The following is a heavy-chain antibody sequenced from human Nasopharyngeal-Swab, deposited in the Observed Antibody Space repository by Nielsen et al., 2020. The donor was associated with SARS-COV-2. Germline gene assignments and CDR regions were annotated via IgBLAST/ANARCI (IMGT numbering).Heavy chain of an antibody. J-gene: IGHJ5*02. CDR3: AGVDTAMVRFDP. CDR2: IVVGSGNT. CDR1: GFTFTSSA. Sequence: SVKVSCKASGFTFTSSAVQWVRQARGQRLEWIGWIVVGSGNTNYAQKFQEKVTITRDMSTSTAYMELSSLRSEDTAVYYCAGVDTAMVRFDPWGQGTLVTGSS. D-gene: IGHD5-18*01. V-gene: IGHV1-58*01.